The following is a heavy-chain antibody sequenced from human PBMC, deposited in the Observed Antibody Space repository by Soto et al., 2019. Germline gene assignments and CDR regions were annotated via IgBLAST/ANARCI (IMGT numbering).Heavy chain of an antibody. J-gene: IGHJ6*02. D-gene: IGHD5-12*01. V-gene: IGHV1-2*02. CDR1: GYTFTGYY. CDR3: ARGGAIVAAGTRVYRYHARDV. CDR2: INPNSGDT. Sequence: GASVKVSCKASGYTFTGYYVHWVRQAPGQGLEWMGWINPNSGDTYLAPRFQGRVTMNRDTSIGTAYMELRGLTSDDTAEYYCARGGAIVAAGTRVYRYHARDVWGQGTTVTV.